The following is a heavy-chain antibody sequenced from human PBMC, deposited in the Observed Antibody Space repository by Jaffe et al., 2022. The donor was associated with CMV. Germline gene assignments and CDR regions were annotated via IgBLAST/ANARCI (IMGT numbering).Heavy chain of an antibody. CDR2: IWYDGSNK. J-gene: IGHJ5*02. CDR3: ARDRRVTMVRGVILRGGWFDP. V-gene: IGHV3-33*01. CDR1: GFTFSSYG. Sequence: QVQLVESGGGVVQPGRSLRLSCAASGFTFSSYGMHWVRQAPGKGLEWVAVIWYDGSNKYYADSVKGRFTISRDNSKNTLYLQMNSLRAEDTAVYYCARDRRVTMVRGVILRGGWFDPWGQGTLVTVSS. D-gene: IGHD3-10*01.